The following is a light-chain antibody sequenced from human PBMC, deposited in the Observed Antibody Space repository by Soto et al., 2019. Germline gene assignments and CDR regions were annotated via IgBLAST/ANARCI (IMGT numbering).Light chain of an antibody. V-gene: IGKV3-11*01. CDR3: QQRAHWPPYT. CDR2: DAL. Sequence: EVVLTQSPVTLSLSPGERTTLSCRTSRSVGSYLAWIQKKPGQAPRLLIYDALNRATGIPARFSGSGSGTDFTLTISSPEPEDFAVYYCQQRAHWPPYTFGQGTKLESK. CDR1: RSVGSY. J-gene: IGKJ2*01.